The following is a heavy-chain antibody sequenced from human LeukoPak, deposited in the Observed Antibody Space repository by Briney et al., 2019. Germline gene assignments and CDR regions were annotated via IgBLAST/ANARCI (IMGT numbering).Heavy chain of an antibody. Sequence: GGSLRLSCAASGFTFSSYWMNWARQAPGKGLEWVASINHNGNVNYYVDSVKGRFTISRDNAKNSLYLQMSNLRAEDTAVYFCGGGGGLDVWGQGATVTVSS. D-gene: IGHD3-16*01. CDR3: GGGGGLDV. J-gene: IGHJ6*02. V-gene: IGHV3-7*03. CDR2: INHNGNVN. CDR1: GFTFSSYW.